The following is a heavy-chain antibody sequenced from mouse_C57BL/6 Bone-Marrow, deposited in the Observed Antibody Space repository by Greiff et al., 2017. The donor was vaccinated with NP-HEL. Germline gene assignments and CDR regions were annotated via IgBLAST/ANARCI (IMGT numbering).Heavy chain of an antibody. D-gene: IGHD1-3*01. CDR3: ASSSGGDY. CDR1: GYTFTSYW. Sequence: VQLQQPGAELVKPGASVKLSCKASGYTFTSYWIQWVKQRPGQGLEWIGEIEPAGGSTNYNQKFKGKATFTVDTSSNTAYMQLSSLTTEDSAIYYCASSSGGDYWGQGTPLTVSS. V-gene: IGHV1-9*01. CDR2: IEPAGGST. J-gene: IGHJ2*01.